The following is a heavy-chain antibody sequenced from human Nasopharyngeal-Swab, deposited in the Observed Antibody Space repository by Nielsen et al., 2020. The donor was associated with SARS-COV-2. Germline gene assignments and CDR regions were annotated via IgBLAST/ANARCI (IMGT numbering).Heavy chain of an antibody. J-gene: IGHJ4*02. D-gene: IGHD4/OR15-4a*01. Sequence: ASVKVTCKASGYTITIYGINWVRQAPGQGLEWMGWISADNGETNYGQRFQDRVSMTTDTSTTTAYLELRSLRFDDTAVYYCVRDHQTVLTTSTDDFWGQGTLVTVSS. CDR2: ISADNGET. V-gene: IGHV1-18*01. CDR1: GYTITIYG. CDR3: VRDHQTVLTTSTDDF.